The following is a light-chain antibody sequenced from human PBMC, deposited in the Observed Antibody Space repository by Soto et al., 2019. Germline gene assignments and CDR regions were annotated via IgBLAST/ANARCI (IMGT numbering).Light chain of an antibody. CDR1: QSVLYSSNNKNY. CDR2: WAS. V-gene: IGKV4-1*01. Sequence: DIVMTQSPDSLAVSLGERATINCKSSQSVLYSSNNKNYLAWYQQKPGQPPKLLIYWASTRESGVPARFSGSDSGTEFTLTISSLQAEDVAVYYCQQYYSAPWTFGQGTKVEIK. J-gene: IGKJ1*01. CDR3: QQYYSAPWT.